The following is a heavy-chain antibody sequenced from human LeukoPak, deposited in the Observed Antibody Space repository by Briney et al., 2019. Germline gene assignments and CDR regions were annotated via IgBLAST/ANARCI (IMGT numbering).Heavy chain of an antibody. J-gene: IGHJ4*02. CDR2: INPSGGST. Sequence: ASVKVSCKASGYTFTSYYIHWVRQAPGQGLEWMGIINPSGGSTSYAQKFQGRVTMTRDTSTSTVYMELSSLRSEDTAVYYCARVIAAAELDYWGQGTLVTVSS. V-gene: IGHV1-46*01. CDR3: ARVIAAAELDY. CDR1: GYTFTSYY. D-gene: IGHD6-13*01.